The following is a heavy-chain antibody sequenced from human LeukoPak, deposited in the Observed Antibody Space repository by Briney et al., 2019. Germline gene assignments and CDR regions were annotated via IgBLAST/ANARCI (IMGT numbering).Heavy chain of an antibody. Sequence: SETLSLTCTVSGGSVSNSLYYWSWIRQPPGKGLEWIGYIYYSGSTNYNPSLKSRVTISVDTSKNQFSLKLSSVTAADTAVYYCAIGYDSSGYYSEYFQHWGQGTLVTVSS. V-gene: IGHV4-61*01. J-gene: IGHJ1*01. CDR1: GGSVSNSLYY. CDR3: AIGYDSSGYYSEYFQH. CDR2: IYYSGST. D-gene: IGHD3-22*01.